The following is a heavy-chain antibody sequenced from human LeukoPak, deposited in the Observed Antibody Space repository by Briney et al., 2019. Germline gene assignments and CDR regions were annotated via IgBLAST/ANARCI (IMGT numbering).Heavy chain of an antibody. Sequence: ASVKVSCKASGHTLTSYDINWVRQATGEGLEWMGWTNPNSGNTGYVQKFQGRVTMTRNTSMSPAYMQLSSLRSEDTAVYYCARARRDLGVFGYWGQGTLVTVSS. J-gene: IGHJ4*02. CDR2: TNPNSGNT. V-gene: IGHV1-8*01. CDR1: GHTLTSYD. CDR3: ARARRDLGVFGY. D-gene: IGHD2-21*02.